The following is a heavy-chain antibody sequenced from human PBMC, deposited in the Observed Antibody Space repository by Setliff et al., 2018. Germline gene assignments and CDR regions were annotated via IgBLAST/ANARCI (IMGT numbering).Heavy chain of an antibody. CDR1: GDSFSNYA. CDR2: IIPTGGLT. Sequence: ASVKVSCKASGDSFSNYAISWVRQAPGQGLEWMGGIIPTGGLTRYAQKFQGRVTMTRDTSTSTVYLEVSSLRSEDTAVYFCARDRFYNSWSGTSITAPHDAFDIWGQGTMVTVSS. V-gene: IGHV1-46*03. CDR3: ARDRFYNSWSGTSITAPHDAFDI. D-gene: IGHD3-3*01. J-gene: IGHJ3*02.